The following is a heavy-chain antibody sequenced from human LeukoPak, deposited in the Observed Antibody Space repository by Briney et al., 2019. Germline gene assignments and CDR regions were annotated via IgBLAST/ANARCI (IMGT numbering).Heavy chain of an antibody. CDR3: ARAYYYDSSGYSNWFDP. Sequence: SETLSLTCTVSGGSISSSSYYWSWIRQPPGKGLEWIGEINHSGSTNYNPSLKSRVTISVDTSKNQFSLKLSSVTAADTAVYYCARAYYYDSSGYSNWFDPWGQGTLVTVSS. CDR2: INHSGST. CDR1: GGSISSSSYY. J-gene: IGHJ5*02. V-gene: IGHV4-39*07. D-gene: IGHD3-22*01.